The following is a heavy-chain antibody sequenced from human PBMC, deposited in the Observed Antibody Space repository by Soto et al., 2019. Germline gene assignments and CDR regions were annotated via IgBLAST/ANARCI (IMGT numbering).Heavy chain of an antibody. Sequence: SETLSLTCTVSGGSISSYYWSWIRQPPGKGLEWIGYIYYSGSTNYNPSLKSRVTISVDTSKNQFSLKLSSVTAADTAVYYCARDVLRSSRVSAVNWFDPWGQGTLVTVSS. V-gene: IGHV4-59*01. CDR3: ARDVLRSSRVSAVNWFDP. J-gene: IGHJ5*02. CDR2: IYYSGST. CDR1: GGSISSYY. D-gene: IGHD6-13*01.